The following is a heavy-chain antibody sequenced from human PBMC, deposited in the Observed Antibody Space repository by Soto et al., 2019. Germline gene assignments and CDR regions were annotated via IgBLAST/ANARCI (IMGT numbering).Heavy chain of an antibody. CDR2: INPNSGGT. Sequence: ASVKVSCKASGYTFTGYYMHWVRQAPGQGLEWMGWINPNSGGTNYAQKFQGRVTMTRDTSISTAYMELSRLRSDDTAVYYCARDRYIAAAGTPDYWGQGTLVTVSS. D-gene: IGHD6-13*01. V-gene: IGHV1-2*02. J-gene: IGHJ4*02. CDR1: GYTFTGYY. CDR3: ARDRYIAAAGTPDY.